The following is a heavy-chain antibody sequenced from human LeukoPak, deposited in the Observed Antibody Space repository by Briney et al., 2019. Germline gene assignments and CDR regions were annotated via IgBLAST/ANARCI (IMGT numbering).Heavy chain of an antibody. D-gene: IGHD6-13*01. CDR3: ARGPTSKYSSSWYYYYYGMDV. J-gene: IGHJ6*02. CDR1: AGSFSSYA. V-gene: IGHV1-69*04. Sequence: SVKVSCKASAGSFSSYAISWVRQAPGQGLEWMGRIIPILGIANYAQKFQGRVTITAGKSTSTAYMELSSLRSEDTAVYYCARGPTSKYSSSWYYYYYGMDVWGQGTTVTVSS. CDR2: IIPILGIA.